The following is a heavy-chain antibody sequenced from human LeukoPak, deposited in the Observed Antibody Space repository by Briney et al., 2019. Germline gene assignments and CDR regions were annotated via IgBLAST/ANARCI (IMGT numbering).Heavy chain of an antibody. CDR3: AKVLTYYPGSGSYYPDF. Sequence: GGSLRLSCAASGFTFKNFGMHWVRQAPGKGLEWVAFIRYDGSNKYYADSVKGRFTISRDNPKNVLDLQLNSLRPEDTAFYYCAKVLTYYPGSGSYYPDFWGQGTLVTVSS. V-gene: IGHV3-30*02. D-gene: IGHD3-10*01. CDR1: GFTFKNFG. CDR2: IRYDGSNK. J-gene: IGHJ4*02.